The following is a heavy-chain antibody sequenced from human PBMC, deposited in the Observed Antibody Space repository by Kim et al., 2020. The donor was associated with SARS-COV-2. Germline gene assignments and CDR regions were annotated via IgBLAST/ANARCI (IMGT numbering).Heavy chain of an antibody. V-gene: IGHV4-34*01. CDR2: ST. D-gene: IGHD6-13*01. J-gene: IGHJ4*02. CDR3: ARGAGISTDY. Sequence: STNYNPSLKSRVTISVDTSKNQFSLKLSSVTAADTAVYYWARGAGISTDYWGQGTLVTVSS.